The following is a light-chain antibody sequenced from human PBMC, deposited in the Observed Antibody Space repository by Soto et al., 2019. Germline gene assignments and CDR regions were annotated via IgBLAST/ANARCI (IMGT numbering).Light chain of an antibody. V-gene: IGLV2-14*01. CDR2: EVS. CDR3: GSYTSTDTPFV. J-gene: IGLJ1*01. CDR1: STDVGGYNY. Sequence: ALAQPSSVSGSPGQSITISCTGTSTDVGGYNYVSWYQHHPGKGPKLIIYEVSNRPSGVSDRFSGTKSGNKASLIISNLEAEDESDYYCGSYTSTDTPFVFGTGTKVTVL.